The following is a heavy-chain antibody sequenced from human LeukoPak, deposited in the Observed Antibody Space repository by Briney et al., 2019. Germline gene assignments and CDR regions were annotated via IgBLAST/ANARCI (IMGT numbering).Heavy chain of an antibody. CDR1: GFTFDDYG. J-gene: IGHJ4*02. CDR3: ARDISYDYGDYARIGPFDY. CDR2: INWNGGST. D-gene: IGHD4-17*01. Sequence: PGGSLRLSCAASGFTFDDYGMSWVRQAPGKGLEWVSGINWNGGSTGYADSVKGRFTISRDNAKNSLYLQMNSLRAEDTALYYCARDISYDYGDYARIGPFDYWGRGTLVTVSS. V-gene: IGHV3-20*04.